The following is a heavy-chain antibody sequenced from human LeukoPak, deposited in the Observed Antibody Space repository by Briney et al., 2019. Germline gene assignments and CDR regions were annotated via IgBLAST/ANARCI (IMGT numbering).Heavy chain of an antibody. Sequence: PSETLSLTCTVSGGSISSYYWSWIRQPPGKGLEWIGYIYYSGSTNYNPSLKSRVTISVDTSKNQFSLKLSSVTAADTAVYYCARDRGGRWYSYWGQGTLVTVSS. CDR1: GGSISSYY. V-gene: IGHV4-59*12. CDR3: ARDRGGRWYSY. CDR2: IYYSGST. D-gene: IGHD4-23*01. J-gene: IGHJ4*02.